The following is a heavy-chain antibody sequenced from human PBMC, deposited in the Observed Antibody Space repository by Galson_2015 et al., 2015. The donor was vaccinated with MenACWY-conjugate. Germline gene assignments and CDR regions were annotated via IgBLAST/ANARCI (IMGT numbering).Heavy chain of an antibody. CDR3: ATSPLFEDITGSPAAIWYFQR. V-gene: IGHV1-8*01. Sequence: SVKVSCKASGYTFTFYDMSWVRQTTGQGLECLGWMNPNSGNTGYVQKFQGRVTMTRNTSITTAYMELSSLSSEDTAVYYCATSPLFEDITGSPAAIWYFQRWGQGTLVTVSP. D-gene: IGHD2-2*02. J-gene: IGHJ1*01. CDR1: GYTFTFYD. CDR2: MNPNSGNT.